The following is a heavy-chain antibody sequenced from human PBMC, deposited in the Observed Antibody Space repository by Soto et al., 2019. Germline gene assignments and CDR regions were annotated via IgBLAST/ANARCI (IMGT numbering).Heavy chain of an antibody. D-gene: IGHD2-2*01. J-gene: IGHJ4*02. CDR2: IYYSGST. CDR3: GSRSSYCRHTTCYEDYFDY. V-gene: IGHV4-39*01. CDR1: GGSISSRSFY. Sequence: SETLFLTCTVSGGSISSRSFYWGWIRQPPGMGLEWIGSIYYSGSTDYDPSLKSRLSISVDTSKNQFSLSLSSVTAADTAVYYCGSRSSYCRHTTCYEDYFDYGGQGFLVPVS.